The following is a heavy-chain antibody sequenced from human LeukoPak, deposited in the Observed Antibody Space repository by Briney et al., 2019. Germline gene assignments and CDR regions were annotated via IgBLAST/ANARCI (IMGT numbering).Heavy chain of an antibody. Sequence: APVKVSCKASGYTFTSYGISWVRQAPGQGLEWMGWISAYNGNTNYAQKLQGRVTMTTDTSTSTAYMELRSLRSDDTAVYYCARDQVEYYDFWSGPVDYWGQGTLVTVSS. CDR1: GYTFTSYG. CDR3: ARDQVEYYDFWSGPVDY. CDR2: ISAYNGNT. D-gene: IGHD3-3*01. V-gene: IGHV1-18*01. J-gene: IGHJ4*02.